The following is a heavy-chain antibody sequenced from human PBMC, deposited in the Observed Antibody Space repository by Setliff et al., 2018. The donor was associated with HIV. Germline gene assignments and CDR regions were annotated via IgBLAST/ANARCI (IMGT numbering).Heavy chain of an antibody. Sequence: GVSVKVSCKAAGYKFTNYGIGWVRQAPGQGLEYLGWIGTYSGNTDYAQSVQGRVTMTRDTSTGTVYMDLRSLRSDDTSVYWCASGKGVGGVIITGGLDVWGKVTTVTVSS. CDR1: GYKFTNYG. J-gene: IGHJ6*04. CDR2: IGTYSGNT. CDR3: ASGKGVGGVIITGGLDV. V-gene: IGHV1-18*01. D-gene: IGHD3-10*01.